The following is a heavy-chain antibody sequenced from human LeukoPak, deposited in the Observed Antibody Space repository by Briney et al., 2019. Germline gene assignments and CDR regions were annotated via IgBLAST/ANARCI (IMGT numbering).Heavy chain of an antibody. V-gene: IGHV1-8*01. CDR2: MNPNSGNT. Sequence: ASVKVSCKASGYTFTSYDINWVRQATGQGLEWMGWMNPNSGNTGYAQKFQGRVTMTRNTSISKIYMELSSLRSEDTAVYYFSRGRGSSLGWNYWGQGTLVTVSS. J-gene: IGHJ4*02. CDR3: SRGRGSSLGWNY. CDR1: GYTFTSYD. D-gene: IGHD6-6*01.